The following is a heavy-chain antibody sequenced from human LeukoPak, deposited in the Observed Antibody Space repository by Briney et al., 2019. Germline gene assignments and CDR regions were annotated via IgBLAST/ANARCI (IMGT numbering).Heavy chain of an antibody. CDR3: AKVNPPRGGRSGWYETNDY. CDR2: IYSGGST. V-gene: IGHV3-53*01. J-gene: IGHJ4*02. Sequence: GGSLRLSCAASGFIVSSNYMSWVRQAPGKGLEWVSVIYSGGSTFYADSVKGRFTISRHNSKNTLYLQMNSLRAEDTAVYYCAKVNPPRGGRSGWYETNDYWGQGTLVTVSS. D-gene: IGHD6-19*01. CDR1: GFIVSSNY.